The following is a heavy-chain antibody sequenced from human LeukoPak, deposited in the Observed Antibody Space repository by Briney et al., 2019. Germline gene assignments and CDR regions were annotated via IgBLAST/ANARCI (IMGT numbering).Heavy chain of an antibody. CDR2: ITSSSSYI. J-gene: IGHJ4*02. Sequence: GGSLRLSCAGSGFTFSSYSMNWVRQAPGKGLEWVSSITSSSSYIYYADSVKGRFTISRDNAKKSVYLQMNSLRAEDTAVYYCARVGYSYGFGIDYWGQGTLVTVSS. CDR3: ARVGYSYGFGIDY. V-gene: IGHV3-21*01. CDR1: GFTFSSYS. D-gene: IGHD5-18*01.